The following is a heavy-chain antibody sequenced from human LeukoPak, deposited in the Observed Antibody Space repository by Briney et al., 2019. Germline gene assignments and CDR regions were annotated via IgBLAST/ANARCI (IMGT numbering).Heavy chain of an antibody. J-gene: IGHJ4*02. Sequence: PSETLSLTCTVSGGSINSADHYWSWIRQPPGKGLEWVGYIFSTGSTYYNPSLQSRLTISLDKSTNQFFLKLTSVTAADTAVYYCARDRGGWLRPYFDSWGQETLVTVSS. V-gene: IGHV4-30-4*08. CDR1: GGSINSADHY. D-gene: IGHD5-12*01. CDR3: ARDRGGWLRPYFDS. CDR2: IFSTGST.